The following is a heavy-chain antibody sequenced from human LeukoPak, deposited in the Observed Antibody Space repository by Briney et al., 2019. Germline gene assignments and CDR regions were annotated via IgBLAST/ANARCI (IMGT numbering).Heavy chain of an antibody. CDR1: GFTFSSYE. V-gene: IGHV3-48*03. CDR3: ARAPEYSSSY. J-gene: IGHJ4*02. CDR2: ISGSGYNI. Sequence: PGGSLRLSCAGSGFTFSSYEMNWVRQAPGKGLEWVSYISGSGYNIYYADSVKGRFTISRDNAKNSLYLQMDSLRAEGTAVYYCARAPEYSSSYWGQGTLVTVSS. D-gene: IGHD6-6*01.